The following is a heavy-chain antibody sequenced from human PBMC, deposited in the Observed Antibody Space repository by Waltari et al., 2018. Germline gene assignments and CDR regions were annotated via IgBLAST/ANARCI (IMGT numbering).Heavy chain of an antibody. Sequence: QLQLQESGPGLVKPSETLSLTCTVSGGSISSSSYYWGWIRQPPGKGLEWIGSIYYSGSTYYNPSLKSRVTISVDTSKNQFSLKLSSVTAADTAVYYCAREGDDTVIAIPFDYWGQGTLVTVSS. CDR2: IYYSGST. J-gene: IGHJ4*02. V-gene: IGHV4-39*07. CDR1: GGSISSSSYY. CDR3: AREGDDTVIAIPFDY. D-gene: IGHD2-21*01.